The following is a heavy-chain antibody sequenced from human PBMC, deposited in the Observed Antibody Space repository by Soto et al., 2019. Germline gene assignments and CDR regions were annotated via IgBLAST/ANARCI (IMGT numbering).Heavy chain of an antibody. D-gene: IGHD3-22*01. J-gene: IGHJ4*02. CDR2: ISSSGSTI. CDR1: GFTFSSYE. CDR3: ASLLYYYDSSGYYPFDY. V-gene: IGHV3-48*03. Sequence: EVQLVESGGGLVQPGGSLRLSCAASGFTFSSYEMNWVRQAPGKGLEWVSYISSSGSTIYYADSVKGRFTISRDNAKNSLYLQMNSLRAEDTAVYYCASLLYYYDSSGYYPFDYWGQGTLVTVSS.